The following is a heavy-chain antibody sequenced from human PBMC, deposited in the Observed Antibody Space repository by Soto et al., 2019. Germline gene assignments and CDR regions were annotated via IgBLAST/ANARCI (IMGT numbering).Heavy chain of an antibody. V-gene: IGHV1-18*04. D-gene: IGHD1-26*01. CDR3: ARYSGRSLYGFDI. CDR1: VYTLTPYG. Sequence: SVKVTCKAPVYTLTPYGSSSVRQAPGQGLEWMGWINNYIGNTNYPQRLHGRATVTSDTSRRTDYMEMRSLRADYTAVYYWARYSGRSLYGFDIWGQGTTVTVSS. CDR2: INNYIGNT. J-gene: IGHJ3*02.